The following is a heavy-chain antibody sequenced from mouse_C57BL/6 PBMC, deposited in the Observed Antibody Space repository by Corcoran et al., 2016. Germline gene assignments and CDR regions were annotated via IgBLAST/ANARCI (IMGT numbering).Heavy chain of an antibody. CDR3: ARKFATYYFDY. CDR1: GYTFTEYY. Sequence: EVQLQQSGPELVKPGASVKISCKASGYTFTEYYMNWVKQSHGKSLEWIGDINPNNGGTSYNQKFKGKATLTVDKSSSTAYMELRSLTSEDSAVYYCARKFATYYFDYWGQGTTLTVSS. J-gene: IGHJ2*01. V-gene: IGHV1-26*01. CDR2: INPNNGGT. D-gene: IGHD1-1*01.